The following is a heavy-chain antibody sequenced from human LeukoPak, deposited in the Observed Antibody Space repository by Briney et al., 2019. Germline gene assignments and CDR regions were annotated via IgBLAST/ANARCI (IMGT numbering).Heavy chain of an antibody. J-gene: IGHJ4*02. V-gene: IGHV1-18*04. CDR2: ISAYNGNT. D-gene: IGHD2-8*01. CDR1: GYTFTAYY. Sequence: GASVKVSCKASGYTFTAYYIHWVRQAPGQGLEWMGWISAYNGNTNYAQKLQGRVTMTTDTSTSTAYMELRSLRSDDTAVYYCARSFHCTNGVCYYFDYWGQGTLVTVSS. CDR3: ARSFHCTNGVCYYFDY.